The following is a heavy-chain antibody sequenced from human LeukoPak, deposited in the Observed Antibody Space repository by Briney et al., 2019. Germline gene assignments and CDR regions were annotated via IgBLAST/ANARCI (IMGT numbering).Heavy chain of an antibody. CDR2: IYYSGST. Sequence: SETLSLTCTVSGGSISSYYWSWIRQPPGKGLEWIGYIYYSGSTNYNPSLKSRVTISVDTSKNQFSLKLSSVTAADTAVYYCARVRGYSYGIDYWGQGTLVTVSS. V-gene: IGHV4-59*01. CDR1: GGSISSYY. J-gene: IGHJ4*02. CDR3: ARVRGYSYGIDY. D-gene: IGHD5-18*01.